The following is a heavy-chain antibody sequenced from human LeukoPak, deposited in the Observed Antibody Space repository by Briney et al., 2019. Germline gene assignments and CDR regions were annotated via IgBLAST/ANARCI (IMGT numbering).Heavy chain of an antibody. CDR1: GFTFSSYG. J-gene: IGHJ5*02. Sequence: GGSLRLSCAASGFTFSSYGMHWVRQAPGKGLEWVAFIHYDGTNEYYADSVKGRFTISRDNFKNTLSLQMNGLRVEDTALYYCVNSGFDPWGQGTLVTVSA. D-gene: IGHD3-10*01. V-gene: IGHV3-30*02. CDR3: VNSGFDP. CDR2: IHYDGTNE.